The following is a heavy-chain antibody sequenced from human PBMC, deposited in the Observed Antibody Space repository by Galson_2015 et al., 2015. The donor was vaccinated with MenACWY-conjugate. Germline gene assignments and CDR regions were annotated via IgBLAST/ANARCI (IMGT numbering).Heavy chain of an antibody. CDR2: ISLSGSTV. CDR3: ARRQRIITYAVDGGVDGMDV. Sequence: SLRLSCAASGFIFNTYWMHWVRQAPGKGLEWISFISLSGSTVHYADSVKGRFNISRDHAKKLLFLQMNSLRDEDTAVYFCARRQRIITYAVDGGVDGMDVWGQGTTVIVSS. CDR1: GFIFNTYW. V-gene: IGHV3-48*02. D-gene: IGHD3-16*01. J-gene: IGHJ6*02.